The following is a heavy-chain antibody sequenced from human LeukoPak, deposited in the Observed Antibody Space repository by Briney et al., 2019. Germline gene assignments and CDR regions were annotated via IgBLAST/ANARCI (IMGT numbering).Heavy chain of an antibody. CDR1: GFTFSSYA. CDR3: AKEEAQGPYYYDSSGYSSFDY. Sequence: AGGSLRLSCAASGFTFSSYAMSWVRQAPGKGLEWVSAISGSGGSTYYADSVKGRFTISRDNSKNTLYLQMNSLRAEDTAVYYCAKEEAQGPYYYDSSGYSSFDYWGQGTLVTVSS. D-gene: IGHD3-22*01. V-gene: IGHV3-23*01. J-gene: IGHJ4*02. CDR2: ISGSGGST.